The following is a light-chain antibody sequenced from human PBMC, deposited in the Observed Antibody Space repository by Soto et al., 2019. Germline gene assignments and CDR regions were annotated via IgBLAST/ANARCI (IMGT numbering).Light chain of an antibody. V-gene: IGKV3-20*01. CDR2: GAS. CDR1: QNVSSSY. CDR3: HQYGSSPRT. J-gene: IGKJ1*01. Sequence: EIVLTQSPGTLSLSPRERATLSCRASQNVSSSYLAWYKQKPGLAPRLLKYGASNRATGIPDWFIGSGSGTEFTLTICRLEHDDVAEYYWHQYGSSPRTFGQVTKVEIK.